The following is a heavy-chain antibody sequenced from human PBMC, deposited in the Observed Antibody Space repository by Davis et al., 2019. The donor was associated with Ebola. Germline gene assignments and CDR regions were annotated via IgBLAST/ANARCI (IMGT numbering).Heavy chain of an antibody. Sequence: SQTPSLTCAISGDSVSSNTAAWNWIRQSPSRGLEWLGRTYYRSKWFVDYAASVKSRMTINSDTSKNQFSLQLSSVTPEDTAVYCCARDPPYDQGYDYWGQGILVTVSS. CDR1: GDSVSSNTAA. D-gene: IGHD3-22*01. CDR2: TYYRSKWFV. V-gene: IGHV6-1*01. J-gene: IGHJ4*02. CDR3: ARDPPYDQGYDY.